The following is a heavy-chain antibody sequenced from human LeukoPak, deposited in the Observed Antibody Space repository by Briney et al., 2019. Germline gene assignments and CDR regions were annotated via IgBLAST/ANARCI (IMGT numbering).Heavy chain of an antibody. V-gene: IGHV4-4*07. CDR3: AREPGYSYGYGGALDI. D-gene: IGHD5-18*01. J-gene: IGHJ3*02. CDR2: IYTSEST. CDR1: GGSFSGYY. Sequence: PSETLSLTCAVYGGSFSGYYRNWIRQPAGKGLEWIGRIYTSESTNYNLSLKSRVTISVDTSKNQFSLKLTSVTAADTAVYYCAREPGYSYGYGGALDIWGRGTTVTVFS.